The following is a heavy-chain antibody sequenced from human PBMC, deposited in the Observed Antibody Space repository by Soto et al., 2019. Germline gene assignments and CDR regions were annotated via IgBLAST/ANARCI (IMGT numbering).Heavy chain of an antibody. D-gene: IGHD3-9*01. CDR3: ARDFLERAQYYDILTGSYYYYGMDV. CDR2: ISAYNGHT. Sequence: QVQLVQSGAEVKKPGASVKVSCKASGYTFTSYGISWVRQAPGQGLEWMVWISAYNGHTNYEQKLQGRVTMTTDTATSTDDMELRSLRSDDTAVYYCARDFLERAQYYDILTGSYYYYGMDVWGQGTTVTVSS. CDR1: GYTFTSYG. J-gene: IGHJ6*02. V-gene: IGHV1-18*04.